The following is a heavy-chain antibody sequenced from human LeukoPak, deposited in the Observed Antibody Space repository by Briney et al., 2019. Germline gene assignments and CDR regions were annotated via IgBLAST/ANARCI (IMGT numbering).Heavy chain of an antibody. V-gene: IGHV3-30*07. CDR3: ARSPVLRYFDWSEYYFDY. Sequence: PGGSLRLSCAASGFTFSSYAMHWVRQAPGKGLEWVAVISYDGSNKYYADSVKGRFTISRDNAKNSLYLQMNSLRAEDTAVYYCARSPVLRYFDWSEYYFDYWGQGTLVTVSS. CDR2: ISYDGSNK. CDR1: GFTFSSYA. D-gene: IGHD3-9*01. J-gene: IGHJ4*02.